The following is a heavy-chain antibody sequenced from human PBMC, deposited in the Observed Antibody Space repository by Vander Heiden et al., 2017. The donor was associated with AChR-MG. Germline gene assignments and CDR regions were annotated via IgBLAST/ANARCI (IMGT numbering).Heavy chain of an antibody. J-gene: IGHJ2*01. D-gene: IGHD2-8*01. V-gene: IGHV3-23*01. CDR3: AKDRRAEGNGNNWQFDL. Sequence: DVPLLESGGGLVQPRGSLRDFCPLPACRVTNCAMIWLRPGTGQGLKWVALITGSGTTIYYADCGKGRFTISRDSSKSTHYRQMNALGVDVKAVYCCAKDRRAEGNGNNWQFDLWGRGTLVTVSS. CDR1: ACRVTNCA. CDR2: ITGSGTTI.